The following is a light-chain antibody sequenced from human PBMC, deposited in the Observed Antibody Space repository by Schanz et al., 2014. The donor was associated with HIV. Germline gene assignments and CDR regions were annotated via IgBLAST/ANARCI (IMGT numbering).Light chain of an antibody. CDR1: QSINTC. V-gene: IGKV1-39*01. CDR3: QQSYITPYT. Sequence: DIQMTQSPSSLAASVGDRLTIRCRTSQSINTCLNWYQQKPGTAPKLLIYNASSLQSGVSSRFSGGGSGRVFTLTISGLQPEDFTTYYCQQSYITPYTFGQGTNLDIK. J-gene: IGKJ2*01. CDR2: NAS.